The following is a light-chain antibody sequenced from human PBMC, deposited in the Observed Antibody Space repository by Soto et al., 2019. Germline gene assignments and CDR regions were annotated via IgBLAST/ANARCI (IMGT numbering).Light chain of an antibody. CDR3: NSYAGGDWV. V-gene: IGLV2-8*01. CDR2: EVS. Sequence: QSALTQPPSASGSLGQSVTIPCTGTSSDVGRYNYVSWYQQHPGKVLKLLIYEVSNRPSGVPDRFSGSKSGNTASLTVSGLQAEDEADYYCNSYAGGDWVFGVGTKLTVL. CDR1: SSDVGRYNY. J-gene: IGLJ3*02.